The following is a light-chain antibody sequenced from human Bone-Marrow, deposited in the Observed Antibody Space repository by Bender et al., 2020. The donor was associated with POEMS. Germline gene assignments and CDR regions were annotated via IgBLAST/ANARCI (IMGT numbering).Light chain of an antibody. CDR2: ANN. Sequence: QSVLTQPPSVSGAPGQRITISCTGGSSNIGAGHDVHWYQQLPGTAPKLLIYANNNRPSGVPDRFSGSKSGTSASLAITGLQAEDEADYYCCSYADTSTFGVFGTGTKVTVL. CDR1: SSNIGAGHD. CDR3: CSYADTSTFGV. V-gene: IGLV1-40*01. J-gene: IGLJ1*01.